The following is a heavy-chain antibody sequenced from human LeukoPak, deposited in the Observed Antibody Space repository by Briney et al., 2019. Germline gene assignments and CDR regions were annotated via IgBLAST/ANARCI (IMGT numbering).Heavy chain of an antibody. J-gene: IGHJ3*02. Sequence: GGSLRLSCAASEFTFSNYWMSWVRQAPGKGLEWVANIRQDGSEKYYVDSVKGRFTISRDNAKQSLYLQMNSLRAEDTAVYYFARGYCIGGSCYAFDIWGQGTMVTVSS. CDR1: EFTFSNYW. D-gene: IGHD2-15*01. V-gene: IGHV3-7*04. CDR3: ARGYCIGGSCYAFDI. CDR2: IRQDGSEK.